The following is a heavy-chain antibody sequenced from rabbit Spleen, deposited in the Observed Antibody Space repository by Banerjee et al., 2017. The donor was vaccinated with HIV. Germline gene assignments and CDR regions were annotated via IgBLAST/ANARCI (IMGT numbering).Heavy chain of an antibody. D-gene: IGHD1-1*01. CDR1: GFDFSSYG. CDR3: VRDLDGVIGWNFGW. Sequence: QEQLEESGGGLVMPGGSLKLSCKASGFDFSSYGMSWVRQAPGKGLEWIGYIDPVFGNTYYASWVNGRFTISSHSAQNTVYLQLNSLTVADTATYFCVRDLDGVIGWNFGWWGQGTLVTVS. CDR2: IDPVFGNT. V-gene: IGHV1S47*01. J-gene: IGHJ4*01.